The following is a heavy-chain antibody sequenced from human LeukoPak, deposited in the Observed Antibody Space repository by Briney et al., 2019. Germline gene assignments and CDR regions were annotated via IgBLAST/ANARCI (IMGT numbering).Heavy chain of an antibody. CDR2: IGGNGAT. J-gene: IGHJ4*02. Sequence: GGSLRLSCVGSGFTFSTSAMSWVRQAPGKGLEWVSAIGGNGATYYAASVKGRFTISRDTSRNTLYLQMNSLRGEDTAAYNCAAAYSQGTIDIWGQGALVTVSS. CDR1: GFTFSTSA. D-gene: IGHD4-11*01. CDR3: AAAYSQGTIDI. V-gene: IGHV3-23*01.